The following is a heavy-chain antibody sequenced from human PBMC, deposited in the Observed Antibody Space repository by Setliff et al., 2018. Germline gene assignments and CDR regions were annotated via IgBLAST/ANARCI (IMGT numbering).Heavy chain of an antibody. CDR2: VYYSGYT. Sequence: KTSETLSLTCNVSGGSVSSTSHYWGWIRQPPGKGMEWIGSVYYSGYTYYNPSLQSRVTISVDMSKNQFSMKLTSVTAADTAVYYCVRESRSTWYRRDFWGQGTLVTVSS. CDR3: VRESRSTWYRRDF. D-gene: IGHD6-13*01. V-gene: IGHV4-39*07. J-gene: IGHJ4*02. CDR1: GGSVSSTSHY.